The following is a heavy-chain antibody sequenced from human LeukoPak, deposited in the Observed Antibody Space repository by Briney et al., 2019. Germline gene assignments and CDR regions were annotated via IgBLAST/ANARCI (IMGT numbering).Heavy chain of an antibody. CDR1: GFAFSRYW. CDR3: ARLDIDGSGRGRYSNDF. V-gene: IGHV3-7*01. Sequence: GGSLRLSCAASGFAFSRYWMSWVRQAPGKGLDWVANITQRGSEKYYAGSVKGRFTISRDNAKNSVSLQMNSLRAEDTAVYYCARLDIDGSGRGRYSNDFWGQGTMVTVSS. J-gene: IGHJ4*02. CDR2: ITQRGSEK. D-gene: IGHD1-26*01.